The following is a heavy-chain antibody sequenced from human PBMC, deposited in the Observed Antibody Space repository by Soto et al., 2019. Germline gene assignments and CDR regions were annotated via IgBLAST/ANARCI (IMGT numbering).Heavy chain of an antibody. CDR2: INAANGDT. CDR1: GYTFTGYG. D-gene: IGHD6-13*01. Sequence: GASVKGSWKGSGYTFTGYGIHWVRQAPGQRLEWMGWINAANGDTKYSPKFQGRVTITRDTSASTAYMELSSLRSEDTAVYYCVRRHVSATGIDWFDPWGQGTLVTVPS. J-gene: IGHJ5*02. CDR3: VRRHVSATGIDWFDP. V-gene: IGHV1-3*01.